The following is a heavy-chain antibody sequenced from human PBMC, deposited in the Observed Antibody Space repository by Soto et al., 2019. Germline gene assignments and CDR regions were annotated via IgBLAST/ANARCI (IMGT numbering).Heavy chain of an antibody. V-gene: IGHV4-4*02. CDR1: GASISSYSW. J-gene: IGHJ4*02. CDR2: MYHIGDS. CDR3: ACCGHSDKIDN. Sequence: QVQLQESGPGLVKPSETLSLTCAVSGASISSYSWWTWVRQPPGKGLEWIGEMYHIGDSNYNPSLRSRVVISTDTSKNQFSLTLTSVTATDTAMYYCACCGHSDKIDNWGQGSLVTVSS. D-gene: IGHD2-21*01.